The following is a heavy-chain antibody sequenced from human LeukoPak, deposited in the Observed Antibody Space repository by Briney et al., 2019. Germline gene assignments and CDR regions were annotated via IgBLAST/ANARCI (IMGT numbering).Heavy chain of an antibody. V-gene: IGHV6-1*01. CDR2: TYYRSKWSN. J-gene: IGHJ6*02. Sequence: SQTLSLTCAIFGDSVSSNSAAWNWIRQSPSRGLEWLGRTYYRSKWSNDYAVSVKSRITINPDTSKNQFSLQLNSVTPEDTAVYYCARDRHIAAAGYYYYYGMDVWGQGTTVTVSS. CDR3: ARDRHIAAAGYYYYYGMDV. D-gene: IGHD6-13*01. CDR1: GDSVSSNSAA.